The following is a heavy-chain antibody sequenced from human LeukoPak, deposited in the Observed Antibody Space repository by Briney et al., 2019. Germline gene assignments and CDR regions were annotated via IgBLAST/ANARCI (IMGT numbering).Heavy chain of an antibody. CDR1: GFTFSSYA. D-gene: IGHD2-15*01. Sequence: PGRSLRLSCAASGFTFSSYAMHWVRQAPGKGLEGVAVISYDGSNKYYADSVKGRFTISRDNSKNTLYLQMNSLRAEDTAVYYCARDNCSGGSCFGWFDPWGQGTLVTVSS. CDR2: ISYDGSNK. V-gene: IGHV3-30-3*01. J-gene: IGHJ5*02. CDR3: ARDNCSGGSCFGWFDP.